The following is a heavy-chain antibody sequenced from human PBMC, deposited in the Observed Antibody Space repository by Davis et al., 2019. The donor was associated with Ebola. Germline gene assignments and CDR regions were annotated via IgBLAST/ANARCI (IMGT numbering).Heavy chain of an antibody. CDR3: ARGGCSSTSCYGYYYMDV. CDR1: GGSISSYY. J-gene: IGHJ6*03. D-gene: IGHD2-2*01. CDR2: IHYSGSA. V-gene: IGHV4-59*01. Sequence: ETLSLTCTVSGGSISSYYWSWIRQPPGKGLEWIGYIHYSGSANYSPSLKSRVTISVDTSKNQFSLKLSSVTAADTAVYYCARGGCSSTSCYGYYYMDVWGKGTTVTVSS.